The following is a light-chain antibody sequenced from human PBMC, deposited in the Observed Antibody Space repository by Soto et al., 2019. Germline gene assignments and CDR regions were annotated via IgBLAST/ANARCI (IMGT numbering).Light chain of an antibody. CDR3: QQYHNWPIT. J-gene: IGKJ5*01. CDR1: QTVNSR. V-gene: IGKV3-11*01. Sequence: EIVLTQSTATLSSSPGERASVSCRASQTVNSRLAWYQHKPGQAPRLLIYHTSNRATGIPARFSGSGSGTDFTLTISSLEPEDFAVYYCQQYHNWPITFGQGTRLEI. CDR2: HTS.